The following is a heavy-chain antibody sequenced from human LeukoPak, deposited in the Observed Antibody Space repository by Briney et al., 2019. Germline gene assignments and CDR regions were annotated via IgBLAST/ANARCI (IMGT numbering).Heavy chain of an antibody. J-gene: IGHJ6*03. Sequence: GGSLRLSCTASGFSFGDYAMSWVRQAQGKGLEWVASMSTTGKYIYYADSVKGRFTISRDNAKNSQFLQMDSMRVEDTAVYYCARVTCGGDCRGHYYDYYMDVWGKGTTVTISS. V-gene: IGHV3-21*04. D-gene: IGHD2-21*02. CDR3: ARVTCGGDCRGHYYDYYMDV. CDR1: GFSFGDYA. CDR2: MSTTGKYI.